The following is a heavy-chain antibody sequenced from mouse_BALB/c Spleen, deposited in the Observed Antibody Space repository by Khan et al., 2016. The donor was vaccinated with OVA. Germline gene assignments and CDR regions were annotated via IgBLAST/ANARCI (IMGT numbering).Heavy chain of an antibody. CDR3: ARSTAPYALDY. CDR2: IYPGDGDT. Sequence: VKLQESGPELVKPGASVKISCKASGYAFSSSWMNWVKQRPGQGLEWIGRIYPGDGDTDYNGKFKGKATLTADKSSSTAYMQLSSLTSVDSAVYFCARSTAPYALDYWGQGTSVTVSS. CDR1: GYAFSSSW. D-gene: IGHD1-2*01. J-gene: IGHJ4*01. V-gene: IGHV1-82*01.